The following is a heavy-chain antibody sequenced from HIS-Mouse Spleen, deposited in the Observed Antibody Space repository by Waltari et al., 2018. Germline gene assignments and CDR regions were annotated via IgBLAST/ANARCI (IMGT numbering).Heavy chain of an antibody. V-gene: IGHV4-34*01. CDR2: INHSGST. CDR1: GGSFSGYY. Sequence: QVQLQQWGAGLLKPSETLSLTCAVYGGSFSGYYWSWIRQPPGQGLEWIGEINHSGSTNYNPSLKSRVTISVDTSKNQFSLKLSSVTAADTAVYYCARKSAGYQPLLYSDAFDIWGQGTMVTVSS. D-gene: IGHD2-2*02. J-gene: IGHJ3*02. CDR3: ARKSAGYQPLLYSDAFDI.